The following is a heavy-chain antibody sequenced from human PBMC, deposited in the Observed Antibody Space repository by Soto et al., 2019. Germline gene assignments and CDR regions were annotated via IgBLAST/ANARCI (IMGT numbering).Heavy chain of an antibody. CDR3: AHIPNYYQYEWFDP. V-gene: IGHV2-5*02. D-gene: IGHD3-16*01. J-gene: IGHJ5*02. CDR2: IYWDDDK. Sequence: QITLKESGPTLVKPTQTPTLTCTFSGFSLTTRGVGVGWIRQPPGKALECLPLIYWDDDKRYSQSLQSGLSITKDTSKRHVVLTMPNLDPVDTATYYCAHIPNYYQYEWFDPWGQGTLVSVSS. CDR1: GFSLTTRGVG.